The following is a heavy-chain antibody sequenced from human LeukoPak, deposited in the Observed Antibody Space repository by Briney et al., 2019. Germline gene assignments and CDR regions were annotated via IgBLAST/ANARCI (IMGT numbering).Heavy chain of an antibody. CDR2: IWYDGSNK. Sequence: GGSLRLSCAASGFTFSSYGMHWVRQAPGKGLEWVAVIWYDGSNKYYADSVKGRFTISRDNSKNTQYLQMNSLRAEDTAVYYCATSWGPDTSAFRWGRDGMDVWGQGTTVIVS. J-gene: IGHJ6*02. V-gene: IGHV3-33*01. D-gene: IGHD3-16*01. CDR3: ATSWGPDTSAFRWGRDGMDV. CDR1: GFTFSSYG.